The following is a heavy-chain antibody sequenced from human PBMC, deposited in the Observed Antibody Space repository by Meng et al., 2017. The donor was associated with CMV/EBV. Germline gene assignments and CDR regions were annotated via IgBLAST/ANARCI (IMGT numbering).Heavy chain of an antibody. Sequence: GLRVGGVARRWSSKGTGKGGERVGHNKRKANSNAKEYDKSVKGRFNINRDDSKNTEYLKMNSLKTEETAVYYCTIFREGDTGDYFDYWGQGTLVTVSS. V-gene: IGHV3-73*01. CDR2: NKRKANSNAK. CDR1: GLRVGGVA. D-gene: IGHD1-26*01. CDR3: TIFREGDTGDYFDY. J-gene: IGHJ4*02.